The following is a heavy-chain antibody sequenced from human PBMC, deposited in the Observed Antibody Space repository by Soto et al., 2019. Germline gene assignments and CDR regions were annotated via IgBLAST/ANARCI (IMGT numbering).Heavy chain of an antibody. CDR1: GFTFSSYA. Sequence: QVQLVESGGGVVQPGRSLRLSCAASGFTFSSYAMHWVRRAPGKGLEWVAVISYDGSNKYYADYVKGRFTISRDNSKNTLYLQMNSLRAEDTAVYYCAREDMIAAADSKRSRIYDYGMDVWGQGTTVTVSS. J-gene: IGHJ6*02. CDR2: ISYDGSNK. CDR3: AREDMIAAADSKRSRIYDYGMDV. V-gene: IGHV3-30-3*01. D-gene: IGHD6-13*01.